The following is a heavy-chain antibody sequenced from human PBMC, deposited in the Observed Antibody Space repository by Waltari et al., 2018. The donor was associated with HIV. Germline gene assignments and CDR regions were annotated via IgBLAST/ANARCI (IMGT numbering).Heavy chain of an antibody. CDR1: GGSISSSNYY. Sequence: QLQLQESGPGLVKPSETLSLTCTVSGGSISSSNYYWNWIRQPPGKGLEWIGSIYYSGSTYYNPSLKSRVTMFVDTSKNQFSLKLTSVTAADTAVYYCARLPTNDAFDIWGQGTMVTVSS. D-gene: IGHD1-1*01. CDR2: IYYSGST. J-gene: IGHJ3*02. CDR3: ARLPTNDAFDI. V-gene: IGHV4-39*01.